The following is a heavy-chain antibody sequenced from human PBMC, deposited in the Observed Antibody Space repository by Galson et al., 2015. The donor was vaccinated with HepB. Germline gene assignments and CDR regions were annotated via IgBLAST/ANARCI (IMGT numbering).Heavy chain of an antibody. Sequence: SVKVSCKASGGTFSSYAISWVRQAPGQGLEWMGGIIPIFGTANYAQKFQGRVTITADESTSTAYMELSSLRSEDTAVYYCARDGLQYDWKEGDYYYMDVWGKGTTGAVSS. CDR2: IIPIFGTA. V-gene: IGHV1-69*13. CDR3: ARDGLQYDWKEGDYYYMDV. J-gene: IGHJ6*03. D-gene: IGHD1-20*01. CDR1: GGTFSSYA.